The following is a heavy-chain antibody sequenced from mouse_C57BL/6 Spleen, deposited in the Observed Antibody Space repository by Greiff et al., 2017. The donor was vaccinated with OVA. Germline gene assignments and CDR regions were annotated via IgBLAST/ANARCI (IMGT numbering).Heavy chain of an antibody. V-gene: IGHV2-5*01. D-gene: IGHD4-1*01. CDR2: IWRGGST. J-gene: IGHJ2*01. CDR1: GFSLTSYG. Sequence: VQVVESGPGLVQPSQSLSITCTVSGFSLTSYGVHWVRQSPGKGLEWLGVIWRGGSTDYNAAFMSRLSITKDNSKSQVFFKMNSLQADDTAIYYCAKTSSPGTYFDYWGQGTTLTVSS. CDR3: AKTSSPGTYFDY.